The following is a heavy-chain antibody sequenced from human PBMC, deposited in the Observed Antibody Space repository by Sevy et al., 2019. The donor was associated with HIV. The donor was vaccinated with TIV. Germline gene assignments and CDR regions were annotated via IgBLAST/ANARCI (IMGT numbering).Heavy chain of an antibody. D-gene: IGHD6-6*01. V-gene: IGHV3-53*01. CDR1: GFTVSSNY. CDR2: IYSGGST. Sequence: GGSLRLSCAASGFTVSSNYMSWVRQAPGKGLEWVSVIYSGGSTYYADSVKGRFTISRDNAKNKLYLQMNSLRAEDTAVYYCASSSSALWGRYHYYGMDVWGQGTTVTVSS. J-gene: IGHJ6*02. CDR3: ASSSSALWGRYHYYGMDV.